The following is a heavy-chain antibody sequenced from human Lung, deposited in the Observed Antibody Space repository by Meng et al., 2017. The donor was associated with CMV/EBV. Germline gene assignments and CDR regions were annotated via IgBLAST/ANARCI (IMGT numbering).Heavy chain of an antibody. CDR3: ARGYCSGGSCPVFDP. CDR2: MNPNSGNT. D-gene: IGHD2-15*01. J-gene: IGHJ5*02. V-gene: IGHV1-8*01. Sequence: AEGKTPGASVKVACKAAGYTSTSYDIDWVRQATGQGLEWMGWMNPNSGNTGYAQKFQGRVTMTRNTSISTAYMELSSLRSEDTAVYYCARGYCSGGSCPVFDPWGQGTLVTVSS. CDR1: GYTSTSYD.